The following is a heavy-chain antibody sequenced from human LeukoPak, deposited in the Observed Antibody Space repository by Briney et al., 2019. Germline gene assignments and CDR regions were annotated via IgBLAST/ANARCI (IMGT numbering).Heavy chain of an antibody. Sequence: ASVKVSCKASGYTFTDYYIQWVRQAPGQGLEWMGWINPNSGGTNSAQKFQGRVTMTRDTSVSTAYMELSRLRSDDTAVYYCARDHCTSSGCYEYYYYGVDVWGQGTTVTVSS. CDR3: ARDHCTSSGCYEYYYYGVDV. V-gene: IGHV1-2*02. D-gene: IGHD2-2*01. CDR1: GYTFTDYY. CDR2: INPNSGGT. J-gene: IGHJ6*02.